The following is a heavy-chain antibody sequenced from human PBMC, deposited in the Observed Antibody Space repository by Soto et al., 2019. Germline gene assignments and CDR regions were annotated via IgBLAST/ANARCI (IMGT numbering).Heavy chain of an antibody. Sequence: TGGSLRLSCAASGFTFSSYAMSWVRQAPGKGLEWVSAISGSGGSTYYADSVKGRFTISRDNSKNTLYLQMNSLRAEDTAVYYCAKGNVDIVATILSGPSSYGMDVWGQGTTVTVSS. CDR1: GFTFSSYA. D-gene: IGHD5-12*01. J-gene: IGHJ6*02. CDR2: ISGSGGST. V-gene: IGHV3-23*01. CDR3: AKGNVDIVATILSGPSSYGMDV.